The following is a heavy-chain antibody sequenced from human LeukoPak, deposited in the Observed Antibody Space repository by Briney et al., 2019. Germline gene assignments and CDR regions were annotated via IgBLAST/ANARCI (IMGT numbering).Heavy chain of an antibody. J-gene: IGHJ3*01. CDR1: GFTFSDSA. V-gene: IGHV3-23*01. CDR2: ISFSGGST. Sequence: GGSLRLSCAASGFTFSDSAMTWVRQAPGKGLEWVSLISFSGGSTYYADSVKGRFTISRDNSQDTLYLQIHSLRAEDTAMYYCAIDMELSTWGLGTMVTVSS. CDR3: AIDMELST. D-gene: IGHD3-16*02.